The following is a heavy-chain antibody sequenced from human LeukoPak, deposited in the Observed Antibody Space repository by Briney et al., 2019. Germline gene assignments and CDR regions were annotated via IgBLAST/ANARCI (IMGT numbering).Heavy chain of an antibody. D-gene: IGHD5-18*01. V-gene: IGHV4-59*01. CDR2: IYYSGST. CDR3: ARGRYVDTADDY. CDR1: GGSISSYY. J-gene: IGHJ4*02. Sequence: SETLSLTCTVSGGSISSYYWSWIRQPPAKGLEWIGYIYYSGSTNYNPSLKSRVTISVDTSKNQFSLKLSSVTAADTAVYYCARGRYVDTADDYWGQGTLVTVSS.